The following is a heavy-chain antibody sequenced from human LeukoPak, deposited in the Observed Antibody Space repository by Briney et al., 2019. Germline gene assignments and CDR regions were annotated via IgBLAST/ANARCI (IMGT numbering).Heavy chain of an antibody. CDR3: ASISDLLYYFYS. J-gene: IGHJ4*02. CDR2: SYTGGNT. Sequence: GGSLRLSCAASGFTVSSNYMSWVRQAPGKGLEWVSVSYTGGNTQYADSVKGRFTLSRDNSKNTVYLQMNSLRVEDTAMYYCASISDLLYYFYSWAQGTLVTVSS. CDR1: GFTVSSNY. V-gene: IGHV3-66*01.